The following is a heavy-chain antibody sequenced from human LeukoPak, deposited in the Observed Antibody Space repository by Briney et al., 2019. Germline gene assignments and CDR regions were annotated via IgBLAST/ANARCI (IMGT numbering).Heavy chain of an antibody. Sequence: GRSLRLSCAASGFTFSSYGMHWVRQAPGKGLEWVAVIWYDGSNKYYADSVKGRFTISRDNSKNTLYLQVNSLRAEDTAVYYCAKFLAFVDTAMVSPRYMDVWGKGTTVTVSS. V-gene: IGHV3-33*06. CDR1: GFTFSSYG. CDR2: IWYDGSNK. CDR3: AKFLAFVDTAMVSPRYMDV. D-gene: IGHD5-18*01. J-gene: IGHJ6*03.